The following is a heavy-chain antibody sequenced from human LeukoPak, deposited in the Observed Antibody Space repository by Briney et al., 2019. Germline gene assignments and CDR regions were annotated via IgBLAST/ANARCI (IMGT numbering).Heavy chain of an antibody. J-gene: IGHJ5*02. D-gene: IGHD2-2*01. CDR1: GGSISSSSYY. Sequence: SETLSLTCTVSGGSISSSSYYWGWIRQPPGKGLEWIGSIYYSGSTYCNPSLKSRVTISVDTSKNQFSLKLSSVTAADTAVYYCARGGTDIVVVPAAPTYNWFDPWGQGTLVTVSS. CDR2: IYYSGST. CDR3: ARGGTDIVVVPAAPTYNWFDP. V-gene: IGHV4-39*07.